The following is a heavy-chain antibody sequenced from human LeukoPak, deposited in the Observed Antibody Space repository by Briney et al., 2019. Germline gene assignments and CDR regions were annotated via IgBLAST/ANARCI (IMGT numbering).Heavy chain of an antibody. V-gene: IGHV3-7*01. D-gene: IGHD3-3*01. CDR1: GFIFTNFF. CDR2: IKHDGSEK. Sequence: GGSLRLSCAASGFIFTNFFMSWVRQAPGKGLEWVVSIKHDGSEKYYVDSVRGRFTISRDNTKNLLYLQMSSLRAEDTAVYYCATDRGWRTSGYYLYYFEYWGQGTLVTFSS. CDR3: ATDRGWRTSGYYLYYFEY. J-gene: IGHJ4*02.